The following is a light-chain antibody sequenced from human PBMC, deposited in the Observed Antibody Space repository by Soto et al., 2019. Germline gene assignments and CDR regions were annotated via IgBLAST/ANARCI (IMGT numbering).Light chain of an antibody. V-gene: IGKV3-20*01. Sequence: EIVLTQSPATLSVSPGERATLSCRASQSVSSKLAWYQQKPGQAPRLLIYGASYRAAGIPDRFSGSGSGTDFTLTISRLEPEDFALYYCQQYGSSPWTFGQGTKVDIK. J-gene: IGKJ1*01. CDR2: GAS. CDR1: QSVSSK. CDR3: QQYGSSPWT.